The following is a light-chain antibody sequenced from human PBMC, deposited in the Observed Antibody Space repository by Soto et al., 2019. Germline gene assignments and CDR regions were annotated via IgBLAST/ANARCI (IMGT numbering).Light chain of an antibody. CDR1: QNLLHSNGYNY. CDR2: LGS. CDR3: AQGLATPFT. Sequence: EIVLTQSPLSLPVTPGAPASISCRSSQNLLHSNGYNYLNWYLQKPGQSPQLLIYLGSNRASGVPDRFSGSGSGTDFTLTINRVEAEDVGLYFCAQGLATPFTFGGGTKVDIK. J-gene: IGKJ4*01. V-gene: IGKV2-28*01.